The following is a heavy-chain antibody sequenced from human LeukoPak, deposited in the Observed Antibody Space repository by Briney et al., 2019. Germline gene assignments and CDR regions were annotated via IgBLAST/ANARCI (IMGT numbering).Heavy chain of an antibody. J-gene: IGHJ5*02. V-gene: IGHV1-3*01. Sequence: ASVKVSCKASGGTSSSYGISWVRQAPGQGLEWMGWINAGNGNTKYSQKFQGRVTITRDTSASTAYMELSSLRSEDTAVYYCARDPGYYDSSGYNWFDPWGQGTLVTVSS. D-gene: IGHD3-22*01. CDR2: INAGNGNT. CDR1: GGTSSSYG. CDR3: ARDPGYYDSSGYNWFDP.